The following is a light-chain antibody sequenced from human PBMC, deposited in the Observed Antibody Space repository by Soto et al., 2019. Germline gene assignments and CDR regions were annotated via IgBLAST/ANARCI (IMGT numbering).Light chain of an antibody. CDR1: SSNIGINY. V-gene: IGLV1-51*01. CDR2: ANH. Sequence: QSVLTQPPSVSAAPGQRVTISCSGSSSNIGINYVSWYQQLPGTAPKLLIHANHKRPSGIPDRFSGSKSGTSATLGITGLQTGDEAYYYCGTWDSSLSAVFGGGTKVTVL. J-gene: IGLJ2*01. CDR3: GTWDSSLSAV.